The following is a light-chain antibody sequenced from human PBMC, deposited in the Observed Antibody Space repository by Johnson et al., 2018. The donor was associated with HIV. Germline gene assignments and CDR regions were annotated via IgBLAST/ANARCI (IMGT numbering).Light chain of an antibody. CDR2: END. V-gene: IGLV1-51*02. J-gene: IGLJ1*01. Sequence: QSVLTQSPSVSAAPGQKVTISCSGSSSNIGNNYVSWYQVLPGTAPKLLIYENDKRPSGIPDRFSGSKSGTSATLGITGLQTGDEADYYCGTWDSSLSTYVFGTGTKVTVL. CDR3: GTWDSSLSTYV. CDR1: SSNIGNNY.